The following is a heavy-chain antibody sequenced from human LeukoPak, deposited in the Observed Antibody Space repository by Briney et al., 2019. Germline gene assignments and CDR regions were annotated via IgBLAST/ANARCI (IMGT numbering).Heavy chain of an antibody. CDR1: GFDFSRFV. V-gene: IGHV3-30*03. J-gene: IGHJ4*02. Sequence: PGGSLRLSCADSGFDFSRFVIHWVRQAPGKGLEWVAVISPDGSQKEYSDSVKGRFTVSRDNSKNTVYLQMHSLSAEDSSRYYCARGNLYTAATIENYWGQGALVTVSS. D-gene: IGHD5-24*01. CDR2: ISPDGSQK. CDR3: ARGNLYTAATIENY.